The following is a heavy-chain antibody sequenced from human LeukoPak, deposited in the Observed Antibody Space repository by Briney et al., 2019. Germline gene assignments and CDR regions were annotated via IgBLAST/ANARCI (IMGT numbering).Heavy chain of an antibody. Sequence: GGSLRLSCTASEFTFSNYWMTWVRQAPGKGLEWVAHINPDGSNKYHIESVKGRFSSSRDNAKNSLYLQMNSLRAEDTAIYYCAKGSAWSADYWGQGTLVTVSS. CDR1: EFTFSNYW. V-gene: IGHV3-7*03. D-gene: IGHD2-15*01. CDR3: AKGSAWSADY. J-gene: IGHJ4*02. CDR2: INPDGSNK.